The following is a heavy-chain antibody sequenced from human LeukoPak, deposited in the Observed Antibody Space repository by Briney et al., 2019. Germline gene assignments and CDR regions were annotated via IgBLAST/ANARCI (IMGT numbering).Heavy chain of an antibody. CDR1: GYTFITYY. V-gene: IGHV1-46*01. CDR2: INPSGGTT. Sequence: ASVKVSCKASGYTFITYYMHWVRQAPGQGLEWMGVINPSGGTTSYAQKFQARVTMTRDTSTSTVHMELSSLRSEDTAVYYCARGTGLGGDYVSNWGQGTLVTVSS. J-gene: IGHJ4*02. CDR3: ARGTGLGGDYVSN. D-gene: IGHD4-17*01.